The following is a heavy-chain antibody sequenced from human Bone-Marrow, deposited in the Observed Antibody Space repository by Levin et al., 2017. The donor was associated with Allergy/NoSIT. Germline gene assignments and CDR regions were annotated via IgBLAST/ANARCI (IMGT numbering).Heavy chain of an antibody. CDR2: IIPMSRTT. J-gene: IGHJ3*02. Sequence: GASVKVSCKASGGAFKSYGVAWVRQAPGQGLEWMGAIIPMSRTTNYAENFQDRVTISADALTTTVYMELSSLRSEDTAVYYCAKLKEKIVAAIPHNDAFDIWGQGTMVTVSS. D-gene: IGHD2/OR15-2a*01. CDR3: AKLKEKIVAAIPHNDAFDI. V-gene: IGHV1-69*13. CDR1: GGAFKSYG.